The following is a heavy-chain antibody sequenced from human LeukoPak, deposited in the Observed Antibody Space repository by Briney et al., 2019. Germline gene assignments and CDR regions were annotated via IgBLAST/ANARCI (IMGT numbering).Heavy chain of an antibody. CDR1: GFTFSSYA. D-gene: IGHD5-12*01. J-gene: IGHJ3*02. CDR3: ARWLKYDAFDI. Sequence: PGGSLRLSCAASGFTFSSYAISWVRQAPGKGLEWVSGINTSGGSTYYADSVKGRFTISRDNSKNTLYLQMNSLRAEDTAVYYCARWLKYDAFDIWGQGTMVIVTS. V-gene: IGHV3-23*01. CDR2: INTSGGST.